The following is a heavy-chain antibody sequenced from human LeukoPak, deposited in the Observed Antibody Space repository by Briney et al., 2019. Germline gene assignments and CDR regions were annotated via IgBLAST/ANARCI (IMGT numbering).Heavy chain of an antibody. CDR2: INHSGST. D-gene: IGHD4/OR15-4a*01. Sequence: PSETLSLTCAVYGGSFSGYYWSWIRQPPGKGLEWIGEINHSGSTNYNPSLKSRVTISVDTSKNQFSLKLSSVTAADTAVYYCARAPPAPNRDFDYWGQGTLVTVSS. CDR3: ARAPPAPNRDFDY. CDR1: GGSFSGYY. V-gene: IGHV4-34*01. J-gene: IGHJ4*02.